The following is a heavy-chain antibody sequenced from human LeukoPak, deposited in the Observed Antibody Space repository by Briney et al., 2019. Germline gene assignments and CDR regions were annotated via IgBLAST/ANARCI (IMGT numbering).Heavy chain of an antibody. V-gene: IGHV3-21*01. D-gene: IGHD3-9*01. CDR3: ARGHYDILTRIDY. CDR1: GFTFNNYS. J-gene: IGHJ4*02. CDR2: ISYSSSYI. Sequence: GGSLRLPCAASGFTFNNYSMNWVRQAPGKGLEWVSSISYSSSYIYYGDSVKGRFTISRDNAKNSLYLQMNSLRVEDTAVYYCARGHYDILTRIDYWGQGTLVTVSS.